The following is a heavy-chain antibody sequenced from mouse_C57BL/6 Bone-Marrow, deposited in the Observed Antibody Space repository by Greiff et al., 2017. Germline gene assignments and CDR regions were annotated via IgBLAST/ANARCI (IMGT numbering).Heavy chain of an antibody. Sequence: EVKLVESGPGLVKPSQSLSLTCSVTGYSITSGYYWNWIRQFPGNKLEWMGYISYDGSNNYNPSLKNRISITRDTSKNQFFLKLNSVTTEDTATYYCAREKYYYGSSYGYFDVWGTGTTVTGSS. D-gene: IGHD1-1*01. CDR2: ISYDGSN. V-gene: IGHV3-6*01. CDR1: GYSITSGYY. CDR3: AREKYYYGSSYGYFDV. J-gene: IGHJ1*03.